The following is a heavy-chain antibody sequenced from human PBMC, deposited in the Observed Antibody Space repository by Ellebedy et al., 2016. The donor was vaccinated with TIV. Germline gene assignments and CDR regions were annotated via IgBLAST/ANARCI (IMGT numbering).Heavy chain of an antibody. J-gene: IGHJ4*02. CDR3: AKGRSGTYIHHAFDY. V-gene: IGHV3-23*01. D-gene: IGHD3-10*01. CDR2: FGVSGDTT. CDR1: GFTFSSSA. Sequence: PGGSLRLSCAASGFTFSSSAMSWVRQAPGKGLEWVSGFGVSGDTTYYADSVKGRFTISRDNSRDTLYLQMNSLRADETAIYYCAKGRSGTYIHHAFDYWGQGTLVTVSS.